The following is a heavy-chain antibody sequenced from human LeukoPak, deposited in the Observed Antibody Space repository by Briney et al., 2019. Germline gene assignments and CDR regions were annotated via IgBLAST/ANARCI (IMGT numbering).Heavy chain of an antibody. CDR3: ARDPSIAVAGGFWYFDY. Sequence: PGGSLRLSCAASGLTFTSYAMHWVRQAPGKGLEWVAVISYDGSNKYYADSVKGRFTISRDNSKNTLYLQMNSLRAEDTAVYYCARDPSIAVAGGFWYFDYWGHGTLVTVSS. J-gene: IGHJ4*01. D-gene: IGHD6-19*01. V-gene: IGHV3-30*04. CDR2: ISYDGSNK. CDR1: GLTFTSYA.